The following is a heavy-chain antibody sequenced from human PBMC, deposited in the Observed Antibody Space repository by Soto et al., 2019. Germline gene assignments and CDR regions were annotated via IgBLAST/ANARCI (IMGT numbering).Heavy chain of an antibody. J-gene: IGHJ6*02. V-gene: IGHV3-23*01. Sequence: HGGSMRLSCAASGFTFSSYAMSWVRQAPGKGLEWVSAISGSGGSTYYADSVKGRFTISRDNSKNTLYLQMNSLRAEDTAVYYCAKDGIEYDFWTPYGMDVGGQGTTVTVSS. D-gene: IGHD3-3*01. CDR1: GFTFSSYA. CDR2: ISGSGGST. CDR3: AKDGIEYDFWTPYGMDV.